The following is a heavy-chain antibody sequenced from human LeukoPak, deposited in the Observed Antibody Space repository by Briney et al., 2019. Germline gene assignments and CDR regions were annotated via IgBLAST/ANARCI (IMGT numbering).Heavy chain of an antibody. D-gene: IGHD3-10*01. CDR3: ARPSMVRGVIDY. CDR1: GGSISSSSYY. J-gene: IGHJ4*02. Sequence: SETLSLTCTVSGGSISSSSYYWGWIRQPPGTRLAWIGSIYYSGSTYYNPSLKSRVTISVDTSKNQFSPKLSSVTAADTAVYYCARPSMVRGVIDYWGQGTLVTVSS. V-gene: IGHV4-39*07. CDR2: IYYSGST.